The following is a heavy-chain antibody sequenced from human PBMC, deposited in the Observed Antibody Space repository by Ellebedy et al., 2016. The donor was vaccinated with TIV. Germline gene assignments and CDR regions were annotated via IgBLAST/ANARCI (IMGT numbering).Heavy chain of an antibody. CDR3: ARPFTVCGGDCYPDWYFDL. Sequence: MPSETLSLTCTVSGGPISSHYWTWIRQLPGKGLEWIGYVSYSGSTNYNPSLTSRFTISVATSKHQFSLRLLSVTAADTAVYYCARPFTVCGGDCYPDWYFDLWGRGTLVTVSS. D-gene: IGHD2-21*02. J-gene: IGHJ2*01. CDR2: VSYSGST. V-gene: IGHV4-59*08. CDR1: GGPISSHY.